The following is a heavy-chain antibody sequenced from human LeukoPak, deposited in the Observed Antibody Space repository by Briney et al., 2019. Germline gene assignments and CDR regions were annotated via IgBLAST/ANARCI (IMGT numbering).Heavy chain of an antibody. D-gene: IGHD1-26*01. CDR3: ARNQEVVGVDY. V-gene: IGHV4-31*01. CDR1: GGSISSGGYY. J-gene: IGHJ4*02. Sequence: PSQTLSLTCTVSGGSISSGGYYWSWIRQHPGKGLEWIGYIYYSGSTYYNPSLKSLVTISVDTSKNQFSLNLTSVTAADTAVFYCARNQEVVGVDYWGQGTLVTVSS. CDR2: IYYSGST.